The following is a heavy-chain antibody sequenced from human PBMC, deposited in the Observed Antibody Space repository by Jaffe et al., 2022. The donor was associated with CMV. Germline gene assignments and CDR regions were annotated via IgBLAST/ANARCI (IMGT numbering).Heavy chain of an antibody. J-gene: IGHJ5*02. V-gene: IGHV4-39*01. D-gene: IGHD3-3*01. CDR2: IYYSGST. CDR1: GGSISSSSYY. CDR3: ARCSDTIFGVVDGAPNWFDP. Sequence: QLQLQESGPGLVKPSETLSLTCTVSGGSISSSSYYWGWIRQPPGKGLEWIGSIYYSGSTYYNPSLKSRVTISVDTSKNQFSLKLSSVTAADTAVYYCARCSDTIFGVVDGAPNWFDPWGQGTLVTVSS.